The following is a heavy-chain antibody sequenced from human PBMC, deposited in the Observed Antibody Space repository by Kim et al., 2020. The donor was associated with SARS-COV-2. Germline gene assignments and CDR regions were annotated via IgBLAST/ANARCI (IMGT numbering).Heavy chain of an antibody. CDR2: IYYSGST. CDR3: ATPIAAACHDAFDI. Sequence: SETLSLTCTVSGGSISSSSYYWGWIRQPPGKGLEWIGSIYYSGSTNYNPSLKSRVTISVDTSKNQFSLKLSSVTAADTAVYYCATPIAAACHDAFDIWG. V-gene: IGHV4-39*01. J-gene: IGHJ3*02. D-gene: IGHD6-13*01. CDR1: GGSISSSSYY.